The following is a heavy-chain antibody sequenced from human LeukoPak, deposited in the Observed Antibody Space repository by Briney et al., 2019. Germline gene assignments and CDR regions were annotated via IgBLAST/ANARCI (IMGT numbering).Heavy chain of an antibody. CDR3: ARGVEPLAANTLAY. V-gene: IGHV3-53*01. J-gene: IGHJ4*02. CDR1: GVTVITND. D-gene: IGHD1-14*01. CDR2: LYSDGNT. Sequence: GGSLRLSCAASGVTVITNDMSWGRRAPRKGLEWGSVLYSDGNTKYTDYVQGRVTISSDNSKHTLYREMNSLSPDDTDVYYCARGVEPLAANTLAYWGQGTLVTVSS.